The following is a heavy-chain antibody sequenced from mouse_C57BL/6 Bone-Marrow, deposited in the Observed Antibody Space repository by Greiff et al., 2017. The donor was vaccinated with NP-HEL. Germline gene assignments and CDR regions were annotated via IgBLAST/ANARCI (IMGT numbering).Heavy chain of an antibody. CDR3: ARWNYYGRPYYFDY. V-gene: IGHV1-4*01. CDR1: GYTFTSYT. Sequence: QVQLKESGAELARPGASVKMSCKASGYTFTSYTMHWVKQRPGQGLEWIGYINPSSGYTKYNQKFKDKATLTADKSSSTAYMQLSSLTSEDSAVYYCARWNYYGRPYYFDYWGQGTTLTVSS. CDR2: INPSSGYT. D-gene: IGHD1-1*01. J-gene: IGHJ2*01.